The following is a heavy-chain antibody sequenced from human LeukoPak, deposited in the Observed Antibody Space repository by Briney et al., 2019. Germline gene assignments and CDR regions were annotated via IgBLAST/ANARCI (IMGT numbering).Heavy chain of an antibody. Sequence: KPGGSLRLSCAASGFTFSSYSMSWVRQAPGKGLEWVSSISSSTSYIYYAASMKGQLTNPRDNAKNSLYLQMNSLGAEGTAVYYCARGSYGGDDAFDIWGQGTMVTVSS. CDR3: ARGSYGGDDAFDI. D-gene: IGHD4-23*01. CDR2: ISSSTSYI. V-gene: IGHV3-21*01. CDR1: GFTFSSYS. J-gene: IGHJ3*02.